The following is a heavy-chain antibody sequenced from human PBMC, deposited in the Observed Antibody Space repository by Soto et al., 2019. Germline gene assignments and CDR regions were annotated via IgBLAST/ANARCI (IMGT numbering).Heavy chain of an antibody. D-gene: IGHD2-15*01. Sequence: DVQLLESGGGLVQPEGSLRLSCAASGFTFSSYAMGWVRQGPGKGLEWVAVVSIGGSTHYADSVRGRFTISRDNFKNTLSLQMNSLTAEDTAVYFCAKRRGAGGHLDYWGQGALVTVSS. V-gene: IGHV3-23*01. CDR1: GFTFSSYA. CDR2: VSIGGST. J-gene: IGHJ4*02. CDR3: AKRRGAGGHLDY.